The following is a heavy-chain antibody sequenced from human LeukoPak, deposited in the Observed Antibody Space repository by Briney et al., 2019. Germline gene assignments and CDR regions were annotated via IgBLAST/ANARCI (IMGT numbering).Heavy chain of an antibody. Sequence: GGSLRLSCAASGFTSSNYWMSWVRQAPGKGLEWVSVIYSGGSTYYADSVKGRFTISRDNSKNTLYLQMNSLRAEDTAVYYCARDILRVGAFDIWGQGTMVTVSS. D-gene: IGHD2-15*01. CDR3: ARDILRVGAFDI. CDR1: GFTSSNYW. J-gene: IGHJ3*02. CDR2: IYSGGST. V-gene: IGHV3-66*01.